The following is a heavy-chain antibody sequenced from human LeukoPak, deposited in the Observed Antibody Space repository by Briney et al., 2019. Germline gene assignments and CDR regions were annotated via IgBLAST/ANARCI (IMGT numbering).Heavy chain of an antibody. CDR2: INSDGSST. D-gene: IGHD6-13*01. CDR3: ARKAAGLTFDY. V-gene: IGHV3-74*01. CDR1: GFTFSSYW. Sequence: PGGSLRLSCAASGFTFSSYWMHWIRQAPGKGLVWVSRINSDGSSTNYADSVKGRFTISRANAENTMYLQMNSLRAEDTAVYYCARKAAGLTFDYWGQGTLVTVSS. J-gene: IGHJ4*02.